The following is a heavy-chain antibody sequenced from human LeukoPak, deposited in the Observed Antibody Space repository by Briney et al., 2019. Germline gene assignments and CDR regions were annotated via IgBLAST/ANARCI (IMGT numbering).Heavy chain of an antibody. D-gene: IGHD6-6*01. V-gene: IGHV3-53*05. J-gene: IGHJ6*03. CDR2: IYSGGST. CDR3: AKSSSENYYYMDV. Sequence: GGSLRLSCAASGFTVSSNYMSWVRQAPGKGLEWVSVIYSGGSTYYADSVKGRFTISRDNSKNTLHLQMNSLRAEDTAVYHCAKSSSENYYYMDVWGKGTTVTVSS. CDR1: GFTVSSNY.